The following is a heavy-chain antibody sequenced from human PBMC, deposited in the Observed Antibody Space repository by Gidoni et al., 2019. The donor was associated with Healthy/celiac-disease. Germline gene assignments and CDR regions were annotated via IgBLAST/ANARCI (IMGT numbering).Heavy chain of an antibody. CDR1: GATFTSYA. Sequence: VQLVQSGAEVTKPGASVKVSCKASGATFTSYAMHWVRQAPGQRREWRGWLNAGKGNTKYSQKFQGRVTITRDTSASTADRERSSLRSEDTAVYYCARGTYDILTGYDTLVDYWGQGTLVTVSS. J-gene: IGHJ4*02. CDR3: ARGTYDILTGYDTLVDY. CDR2: LNAGKGNT. D-gene: IGHD3-9*01. V-gene: IGHV1-3*01.